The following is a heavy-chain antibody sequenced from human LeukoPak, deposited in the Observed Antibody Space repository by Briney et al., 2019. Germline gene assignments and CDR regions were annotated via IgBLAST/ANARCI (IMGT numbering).Heavy chain of an antibody. D-gene: IGHD2-8*01. V-gene: IGHV4-59*01. CDR1: GGSISSYH. J-gene: IGHJ4*02. CDR3: ARGDGPFEMGDY. CDR2: IYYSGST. Sequence: PSETLSLTCTVSGGSISSYHWSWIRQPPGKGLECIGYIYYSGSTHYNPSLKSRVTISVDTSKNQFSLKLSSVTAADTAVYYCARGDGPFEMGDYWGQGTLVTVSS.